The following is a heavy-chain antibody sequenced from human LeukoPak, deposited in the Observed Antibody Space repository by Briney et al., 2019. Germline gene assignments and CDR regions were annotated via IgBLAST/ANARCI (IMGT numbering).Heavy chain of an antibody. CDR1: GGTFSSYT. CDR3: AREYYDFWSAPYGKYWYFDL. V-gene: IGHV1-69*04. J-gene: IGHJ2*01. Sequence: ASVKVSCKASGGTFSSYTISWVRQAPGQGLEWMGRIIPILGIANYAQKFQGRVTITADKSTSTAYMELSSLRSEDTAVYYCAREYYDFWSAPYGKYWYFDLWGRGTLSLSPQ. CDR2: IIPILGIA. D-gene: IGHD3-3*01.